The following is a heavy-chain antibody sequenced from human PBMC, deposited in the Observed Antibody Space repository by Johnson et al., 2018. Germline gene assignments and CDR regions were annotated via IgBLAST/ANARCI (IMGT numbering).Heavy chain of an antibody. CDR2: IIPIFGTA. V-gene: IGHV1-69*01. J-gene: IGHJ6*02. Sequence: QVQLVESGAEVKKPGSSVKVSCKASGGTFSSYAISWVRQAPGQGLEWMGGIIPIFGTANYAQKFQGRVTITADESTSTAYMEMRSLRSEDTAVYYCASTGGYCSSTSCYLFDVWGQGTTVTVSS. D-gene: IGHD2-2*01. CDR1: GGTFSSYA. CDR3: ASTGGYCSSTSCYLFDV.